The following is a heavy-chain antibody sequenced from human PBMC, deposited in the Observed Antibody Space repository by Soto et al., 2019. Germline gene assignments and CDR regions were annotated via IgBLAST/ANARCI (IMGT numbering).Heavy chain of an antibody. V-gene: IGHV2-5*02. J-gene: IGHJ1*01. D-gene: IGHD3-3*01. CDR1: GFSLSTSGVG. CDR3: AHQNITIFGVVAEYFQH. Sequence: SGPTLVNPTQTLTLTCTFSGFSLSTSGVGVGWIRQPPGKALEWLALIYWDDDKRYSPSLKSRLTITKDTSKNQVVLTMTNMDPVDTATYYCAHQNITIFGVVAEYFQHWGQRTLVTVSS. CDR2: IYWDDDK.